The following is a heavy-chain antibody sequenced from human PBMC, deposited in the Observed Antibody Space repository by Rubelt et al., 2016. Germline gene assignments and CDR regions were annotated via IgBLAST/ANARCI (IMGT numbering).Heavy chain of an antibody. V-gene: IGHV3-23*04. D-gene: IGHD3-22*01. CDR3: ARERNYYDSSGFSNFDY. Sequence: EVQLVESGGGLVQPGGSLRLSCAASGSTFSSSAMSWVRQAPGKGLEWVSGTSSTGGSTSYADSVKGRFTISRDTSKNTLYLQMNSLGAEDTAVYYCARERNYYDSSGFSNFDYWGQGTLVTVSS. CDR2: TSSTGGST. CDR1: GSTFSSSA. J-gene: IGHJ4*02.